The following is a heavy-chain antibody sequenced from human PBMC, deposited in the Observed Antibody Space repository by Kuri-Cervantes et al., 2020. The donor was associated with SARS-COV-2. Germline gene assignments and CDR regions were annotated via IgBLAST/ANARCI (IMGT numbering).Heavy chain of an antibody. D-gene: IGHD2-21*01. CDR3: ARDPCGIDCWRRLDY. V-gene: IGHV1-18*04. J-gene: IGHJ4*02. CDR2: ISAYNGVT. Sequence: ASVKVSCKASGYTFTNYGINWVRQAPGQGLEWMGLISAYNGVTFFAHNFQGRVTMTVDASTSTAYMELRSLRSDDTAVYYCARDPCGIDCWRRLDYWGQGTLVTVSS. CDR1: GYTFTNYG.